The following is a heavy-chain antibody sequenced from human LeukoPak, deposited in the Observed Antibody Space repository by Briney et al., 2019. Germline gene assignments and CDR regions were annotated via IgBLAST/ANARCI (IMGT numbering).Heavy chain of an antibody. V-gene: IGHV3-74*01. D-gene: IGHD3-16*01. CDR1: GFTFSNSW. Sequence: GGSLRLPCVASGFTFSNSWMHWVRQAPGRGLVWVSRIDRDGGSATYADSVKGRFAISRDNAKNTLYLQMNSLRTEDTAVYYCAKTFYDYVWGSLDAFHIWGQGTMVTVSS. CDR3: AKTFYDYVWGSLDAFHI. J-gene: IGHJ3*02. CDR2: IDRDGGSA.